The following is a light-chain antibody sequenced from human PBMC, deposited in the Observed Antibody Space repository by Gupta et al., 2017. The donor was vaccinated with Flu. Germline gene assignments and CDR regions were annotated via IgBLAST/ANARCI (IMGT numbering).Light chain of an antibody. CDR1: ALPNQF. Sequence: SYDLTQPPSVSVSPGQTARITCSGDALPNQFAYWYQQKPGQAPVLVIRKDSERPSGISERFSGSTSGTTVTLTISGVQAEDEADYYCQSADSTETYVVFGGGTKLTVL. CDR3: QSADSTETYVV. J-gene: IGLJ2*01. CDR2: KDS. V-gene: IGLV3-25*03.